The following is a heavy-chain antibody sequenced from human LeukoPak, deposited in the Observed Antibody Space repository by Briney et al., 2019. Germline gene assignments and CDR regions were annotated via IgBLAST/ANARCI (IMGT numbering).Heavy chain of an antibody. CDR2: INPNSGDT. J-gene: IGHJ6*02. V-gene: IGHV1-2*02. D-gene: IGHD3-10*01. CDR1: GYTFTDYF. CDR3: AREVRYYGSGSYYFGMDF. Sequence: GSVKVACKPSGYTFTDYFMHWVRQPPGQGLEWMGWINPNSGDTNYAQKFQGRVTMTRDTSMSTAYMELSRLRSDDTAVYYCAREVRYYGSGSYYFGMDFWGQGTTVTVSS.